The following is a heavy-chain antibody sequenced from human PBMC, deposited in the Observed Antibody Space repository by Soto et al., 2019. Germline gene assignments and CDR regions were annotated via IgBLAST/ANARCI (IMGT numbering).Heavy chain of an antibody. CDR1: GGSISSNDFY. CDR3: ARLIDSWQSWLDP. J-gene: IGHJ5*02. Sequence: QVQLQESAPGLVKPSHTLSLTCIVSGGSISSNDFYWSWIRQHPEMGLEWIGYIYYSGNTYYNSTLRRRVTILVDTSKSQFSLKVSSVTAADTAVYYCARLIDSWQSWLDPWGQGTLVTVSS. CDR2: IYYSGNT. D-gene: IGHD6-13*01. V-gene: IGHV4-31*03.